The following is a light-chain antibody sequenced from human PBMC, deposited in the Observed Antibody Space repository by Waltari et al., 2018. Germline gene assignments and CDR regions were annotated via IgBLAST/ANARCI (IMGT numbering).Light chain of an antibody. V-gene: IGLV2-23*02. Sequence: QSALTQPASVSGSPGQSITISCTGTSSDVGGYNYVSWYQQHPGKAPKLMIYDVSKRPSGCSNRFSGSKSGNTASLTISGLQAEDEADYYCCSYAGSSTGVFGGGTKLTVL. CDR3: CSYAGSSTGV. J-gene: IGLJ3*02. CDR2: DVS. CDR1: SSDVGGYNY.